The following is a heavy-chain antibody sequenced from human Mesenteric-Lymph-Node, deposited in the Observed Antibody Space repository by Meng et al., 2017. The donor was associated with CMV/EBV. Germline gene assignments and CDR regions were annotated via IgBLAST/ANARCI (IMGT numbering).Heavy chain of an antibody. V-gene: IGHV4-39*02. Sequence: SETLSLTCTVSGGSISSSGYSWGWIRQPPGKGLEWIGSISYSGSTYYNPSLKSRVTISVDTSKNQFSLKLSSVTAADTAVYYCAREYSRYFDYWGQGTLVTVSS. CDR3: AREYSRYFDY. CDR1: GGSISSSGYS. J-gene: IGHJ4*02. CDR2: ISYSGST. D-gene: IGHD6-13*01.